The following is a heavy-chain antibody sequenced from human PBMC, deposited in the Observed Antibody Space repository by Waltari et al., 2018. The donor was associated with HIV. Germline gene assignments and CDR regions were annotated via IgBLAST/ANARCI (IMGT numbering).Heavy chain of an antibody. J-gene: IGHJ6*02. Sequence: QVHLEQWGAGLVKPSETLSVTCAVYNASFDTYYWTWVRQAPGKGLEWIGEVNYDGRPVYNPSLQSRASAFLDAAKRQFSLRLTSATAADTAVYFCVRGPNWQLGGLDVWGRGTTVIVSS. CDR3: VRGPNWQLGGLDV. CDR2: VNYDGRP. D-gene: IGHD1-1*01. CDR1: NASFDTYY. V-gene: IGHV4-34*01.